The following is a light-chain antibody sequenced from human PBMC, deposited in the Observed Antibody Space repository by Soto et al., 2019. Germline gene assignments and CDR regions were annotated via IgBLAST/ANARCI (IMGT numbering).Light chain of an antibody. CDR3: CSYAGSNSWV. CDR1: SDDIGTYNY. Sequence: QSALTQPPSASGSPGQSVTISCTGTSDDIGTYNYVSWFQQHSGNAPKLIIYEVDKRPSGVPNRFSGSKSGNTASLTISGLQAEDEADYYRCSYAGSNSWVFGGGTKLTVL. CDR2: EVD. J-gene: IGLJ3*02. V-gene: IGLV2-8*01.